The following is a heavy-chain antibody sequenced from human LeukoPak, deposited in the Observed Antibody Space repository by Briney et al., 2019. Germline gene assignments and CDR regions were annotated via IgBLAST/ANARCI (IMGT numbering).Heavy chain of an antibody. D-gene: IGHD2-15*01. Sequence: KPSETLSLTCTVYGGSFRGYYWIWIRHPPGKGLEWIGENNHSGSTNYNPSPNSRVTISVDKSKKQFSLTLSSVTAADTAVYYCARGGGYWGQGTLVTVSS. J-gene: IGHJ4*02. V-gene: IGHV4-34*01. CDR1: GGSFRGYY. CDR2: NNHSGST. CDR3: ARGGGY.